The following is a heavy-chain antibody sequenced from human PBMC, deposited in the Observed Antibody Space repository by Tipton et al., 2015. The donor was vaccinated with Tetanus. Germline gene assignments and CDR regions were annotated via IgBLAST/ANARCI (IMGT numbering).Heavy chain of an antibody. J-gene: IGHJ3*02. CDR1: GVSITNTNYY. D-gene: IGHD5-18*01. Sequence: TLSLTCTVSGVSITNTNYYWGWIRQAPGMGPEWIATIYYSGVAHYNPSLKSRVTISVDTSKSQFSLKLSSVTAADTAVYYCARGRRIQLWNDAFDIWGQGTMVTVSS. V-gene: IGHV4-39*01. CDR3: ARGRRIQLWNDAFDI. CDR2: IYYSGVA.